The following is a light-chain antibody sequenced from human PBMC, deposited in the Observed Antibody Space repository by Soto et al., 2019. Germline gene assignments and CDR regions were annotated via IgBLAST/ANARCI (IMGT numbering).Light chain of an antibody. CDR1: QSVSSTY. V-gene: IGKV3-20*01. J-gene: IGKJ4*01. CDR2: GAS. Sequence: EIVLTQSPGTLSLSPGERATLSCRASQSVSSTYLAWYQQKPGQAPRLLIYGASSRATGIPDRFSGSGSGKDFTLTISRLEPEDFAVYYCQQYGRSPPNTFGGGTKVDIK. CDR3: QQYGRSPPNT.